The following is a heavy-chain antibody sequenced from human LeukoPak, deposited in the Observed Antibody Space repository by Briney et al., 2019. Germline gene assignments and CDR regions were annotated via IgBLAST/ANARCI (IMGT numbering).Heavy chain of an antibody. Sequence: PSQTLSLTCTVSGGSISSYYWSWIRQPPGKGLEWIGYIYYSGSTNYNPSLKSRVTISIDTSKNQFSLKLNSVTAADTAVYYCARSGGKGYYDSSGHIDYWGQGTLVTVSS. D-gene: IGHD3-22*01. CDR2: IYYSGST. J-gene: IGHJ4*02. CDR1: GGSISSYY. CDR3: ARSGGKGYYDSSGHIDY. V-gene: IGHV4-59*01.